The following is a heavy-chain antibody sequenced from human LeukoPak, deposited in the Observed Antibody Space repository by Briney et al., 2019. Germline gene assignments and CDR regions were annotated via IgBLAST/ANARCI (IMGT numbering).Heavy chain of an antibody. CDR3: AKDRGGGYSSSSTGFDY. Sequence: GGSLRLSRAASGCTFSSYAMSWVRQAPGKGLEWVSTISSSGGSTYYADSVKGRFTISRDNSNNTLFLQMNSLRAQDTAVFYCAKDRGGGYSSSSTGFDYWGQGTLVTVSS. CDR1: GCTFSSYA. J-gene: IGHJ4*02. D-gene: IGHD6-6*01. V-gene: IGHV3-23*01. CDR2: ISSSGGST.